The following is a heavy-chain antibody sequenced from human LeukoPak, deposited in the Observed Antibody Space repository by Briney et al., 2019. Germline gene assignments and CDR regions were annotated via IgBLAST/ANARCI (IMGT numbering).Heavy chain of an antibody. Sequence: SETLSLTCTVSGGSISSYYWSWIRQPPGKGLEWIGYIYYSGSTNYNPTLKSRVTISVDTSKNQFSLKLSSVTAADTAVYYCARALPNWSGYPPWGQGTLVTVSS. D-gene: IGHD3-3*01. CDR2: IYYSGST. CDR1: GGSISSYY. CDR3: ARALPNWSGYPP. V-gene: IGHV4-59*01. J-gene: IGHJ5*02.